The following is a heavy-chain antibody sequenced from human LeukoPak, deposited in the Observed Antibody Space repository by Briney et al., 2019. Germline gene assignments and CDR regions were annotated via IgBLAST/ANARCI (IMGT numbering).Heavy chain of an antibody. Sequence: ASVNVSCTASGYTFTSYGISWVRQAPGQGLERMGWISAYNGNTNYAKTLQGRVTMTTDTSTSTAYMELRSLRSDDTAVYYCAREGEYGDYGLRYYYYGMDVWGQGTTVTVSS. CDR3: AREGEYGDYGLRYYYYGMDV. V-gene: IGHV1-18*01. CDR1: GYTFTSYG. J-gene: IGHJ6*02. CDR2: ISAYNGNT. D-gene: IGHD4-17*01.